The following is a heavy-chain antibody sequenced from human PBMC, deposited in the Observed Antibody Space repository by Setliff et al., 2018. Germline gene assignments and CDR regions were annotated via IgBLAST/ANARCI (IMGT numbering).Heavy chain of an antibody. Sequence: GGSLRLSCGVSGIVFSNYNMNWVRQAPGKGLEWVSSISATGADNYIKYADSVKGRFTISRDNANNLLYLQMNSLRADDTATYFCARDLRSTGSWFTDIWGQGTMVTVSS. J-gene: IGHJ3*02. CDR1: GIVFSNYN. CDR2: ISATGADNYI. V-gene: IGHV3-21*04. D-gene: IGHD6-13*01. CDR3: ARDLRSTGSWFTDI.